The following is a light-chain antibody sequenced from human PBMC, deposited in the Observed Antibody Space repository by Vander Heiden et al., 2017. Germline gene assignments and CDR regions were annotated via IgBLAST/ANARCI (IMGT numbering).Light chain of an antibody. Sequence: DIQMTHSPSSLSASVGDRVTITCRASQSISSYLNWYQQKPGKAPKLLIYAASSLQSGVPSSFSGSGSGTDFTLTISSLQPEDFATYYCQQSYSTPRTFGQGTKVEIK. V-gene: IGKV1-39*01. CDR1: QSISSY. J-gene: IGKJ1*01. CDR3: QQSYSTPRT. CDR2: AAS.